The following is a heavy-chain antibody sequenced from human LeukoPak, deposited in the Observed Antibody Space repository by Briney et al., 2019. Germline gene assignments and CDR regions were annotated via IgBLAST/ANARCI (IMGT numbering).Heavy chain of an antibody. J-gene: IGHJ5*02. D-gene: IGHD2-15*01. CDR2: VYHVGTT. CDR3: AREGVVVVAANWFDP. V-gene: IGHV4-38-2*02. CDR1: GYSISSGYY. Sequence: SETLSLTCTVSGYSISSGYYWGWIRQPPGKGLEWIGVYHVGTTDYNPSLKSRVTISVDTSKNQFSLKLSSVTAADTAVYYCAREGVVVVAANWFDPWGQGTLVTVSS.